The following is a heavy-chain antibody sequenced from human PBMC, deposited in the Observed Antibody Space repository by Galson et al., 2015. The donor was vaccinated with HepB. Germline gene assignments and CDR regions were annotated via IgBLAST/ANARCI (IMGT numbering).Heavy chain of an antibody. Sequence: SLRLSCAASGFTFSSYTMHWVRQAPGKGLEWVAVISYDGSTKYYADSVKGRFTISRDNSKNTLYLQMNSLRTEDTTVYYCARAYSSGWSLPFDYWGQGSLVTVSS. V-gene: IGHV3-30*04. CDR2: ISYDGSTK. CDR3: ARAYSSGWSLPFDY. D-gene: IGHD6-19*01. J-gene: IGHJ4*02. CDR1: GFTFSSYT.